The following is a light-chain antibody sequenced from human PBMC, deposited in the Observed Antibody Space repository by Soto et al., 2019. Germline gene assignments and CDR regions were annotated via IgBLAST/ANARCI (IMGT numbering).Light chain of an antibody. Sequence: AIQMTQSPSSLSASVGDRVTIACRASQGITNHLGWYQQRPGKAPKFLIYAASSLQSGVPSRFIGSGSGTDFTLTISSLQPEDFATYYCLQNYIYPWTFGQGTKVEIK. CDR3: LQNYIYPWT. J-gene: IGKJ1*01. CDR1: QGITNH. CDR2: AAS. V-gene: IGKV1-6*01.